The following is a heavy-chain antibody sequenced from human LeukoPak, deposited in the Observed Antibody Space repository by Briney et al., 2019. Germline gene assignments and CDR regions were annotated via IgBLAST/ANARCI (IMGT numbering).Heavy chain of an antibody. D-gene: IGHD2-21*01. CDR1: CGSISSHY. J-gene: IGHJ6*02. Sequence: PADTVSLTCTLSCGSISSHYGRWTRQPPGRGRECLGYIYYSGSTNYNPSFKSRVTISVDTSKNQFSLKLSSVTAADTAVYYCARGYLDYYYGMDVWGQGTTVTVSS. CDR2: IYYSGST. V-gene: IGHV4-59*11. CDR3: ARGYLDYYYGMDV.